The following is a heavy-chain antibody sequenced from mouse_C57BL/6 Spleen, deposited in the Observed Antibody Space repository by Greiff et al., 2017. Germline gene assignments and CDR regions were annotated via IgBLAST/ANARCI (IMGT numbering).Heavy chain of an antibody. Sequence: VQGVESGAELARPGASVKLSCKASGYTFTSYGISWVKQRTGQGLEWIGEIYPRSGNTYYNEKFKGKATLTADKSSSTAYMELRSLTSEDSAVYFCARSGDYYEAMDYWGQGTSVTVSS. CDR2: IYPRSGNT. V-gene: IGHV1-81*01. CDR3: ARSGDYYEAMDY. D-gene: IGHD2-4*01. CDR1: GYTFTSYG. J-gene: IGHJ4*01.